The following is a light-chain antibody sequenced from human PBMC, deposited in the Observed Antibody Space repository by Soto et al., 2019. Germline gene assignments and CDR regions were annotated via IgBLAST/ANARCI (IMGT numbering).Light chain of an antibody. CDR3: QQYMSSVT. V-gene: IGKV3-20*01. CDR1: QTVDSTF. J-gene: IGKJ1*01. Sequence: EMVLTQSPGSLSLSPRERATLSCRASQTVDSTFFAWYQKKPGQAPRLLIYGASKRATDIPDRFSGSGSGTDFTLTISRLEPEDFAVYYCQQYMSSVTFGQGTKVEIK. CDR2: GAS.